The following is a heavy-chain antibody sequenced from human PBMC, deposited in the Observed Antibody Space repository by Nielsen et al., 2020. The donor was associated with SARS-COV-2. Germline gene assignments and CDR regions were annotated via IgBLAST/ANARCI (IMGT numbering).Heavy chain of an antibody. CDR3: AVGYGDAYYYYGMDV. V-gene: IGHV1-69*02. J-gene: IGHJ6*02. Sequence: SVKVSCKASGGTFSSYTISWVRQAPGQGLEWIGRIIPILGIANYAQKFQGRVTITADKSTSTAYMELSSLRSEDTAVYYCAVGYGDAYYYYGMDVWGQGTTVTVSS. D-gene: IGHD4-17*01. CDR1: GGTFSSYT. CDR2: IIPILGIA.